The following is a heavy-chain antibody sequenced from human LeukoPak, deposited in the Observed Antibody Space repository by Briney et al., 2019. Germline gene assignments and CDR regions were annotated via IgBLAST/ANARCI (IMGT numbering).Heavy chain of an antibody. V-gene: IGHV1-8*02. CDR1: GGTFSSYA. CDR2: MNPNSGNT. D-gene: IGHD6-13*01. Sequence: ASVKVSCTASGGTFSSYAISWVRQATGQGLEWMGWMNPNSGNTGYAQKFQGRVTMTRNTSISTAYMELSSLRSEDTAVYYCAREGGIAAAPRVGYYYYGMDVWGQGTTVTVSS. CDR3: AREGGIAAAPRVGYYYYGMDV. J-gene: IGHJ6*02.